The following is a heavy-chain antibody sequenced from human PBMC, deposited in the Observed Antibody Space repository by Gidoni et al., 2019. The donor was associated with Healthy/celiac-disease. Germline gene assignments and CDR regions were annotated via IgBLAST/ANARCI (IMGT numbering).Heavy chain of an antibody. CDR3: ARDKDGDYFDY. Sequence: EVQLVESGGGLVQPGGSLRLSCAASGSTFSSYWMSWVRQAPGKGREWVANIKQDGSEKYYVASVKGRFTISRDNAKNSLYLQMNSLRAEDTAVYYCARDKDGDYFDYWGQGTLVTVSS. D-gene: IGHD4-17*01. CDR1: GSTFSSYW. CDR2: IKQDGSEK. V-gene: IGHV3-7*01. J-gene: IGHJ4*02.